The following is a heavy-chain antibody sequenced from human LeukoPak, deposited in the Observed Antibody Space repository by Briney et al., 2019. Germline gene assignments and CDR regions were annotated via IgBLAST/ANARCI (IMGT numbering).Heavy chain of an antibody. CDR1: GFTFSSYG. CDR2: ISYDGSNK. CDR3: AKGVRITMVRGAFNI. J-gene: IGHJ3*02. V-gene: IGHV3-30*18. D-gene: IGHD3-10*01. Sequence: PGGSLRLSCAASGFTFSSYGMHWVRQAPGKGLEWVAVISYDGSNKYYADPVKGRFTISRDNAKNSLYLQMNSLRAEDTALYYCAKGVRITMVRGAFNIWGQGTMVTVSS.